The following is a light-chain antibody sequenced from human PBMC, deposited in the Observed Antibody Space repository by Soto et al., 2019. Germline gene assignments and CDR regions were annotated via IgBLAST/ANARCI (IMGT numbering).Light chain of an antibody. CDR2: EVS. V-gene: IGLV2-14*01. CDR1: TSDVGAYNY. Sequence: QSVLTQPASVSGSPGQSITISCTGSTSDVGAYNYVSWYKHHPGQAPQLMIYEVSNRPSGVSNRFSGSKSGNTASLTISGLQADDEGDYYCSSKTSSSSPFVFGTGTKVIVL. CDR3: SSKTSSSSPFV. J-gene: IGLJ1*01.